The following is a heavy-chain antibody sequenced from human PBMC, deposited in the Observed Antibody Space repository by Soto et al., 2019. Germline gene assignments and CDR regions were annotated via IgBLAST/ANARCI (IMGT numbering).Heavy chain of an antibody. CDR3: AKSPSYGDYDYFDY. CDR1: GFTFSSYG. CDR2: ISYDGSNK. V-gene: IGHV3-30*18. J-gene: IGHJ4*02. D-gene: IGHD4-17*01. Sequence: SLRLSCAASGFTFSSYGMHWVRQAPGKGLEWVAVISYDGSNKYYADSVKGRFTISRDNSKNTLYLQMNSLRAEDTAVYYCAKSPSYGDYDYFDYWGQGTLVTVSS.